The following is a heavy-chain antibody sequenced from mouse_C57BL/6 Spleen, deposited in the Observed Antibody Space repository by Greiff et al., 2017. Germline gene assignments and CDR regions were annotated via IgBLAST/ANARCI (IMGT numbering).Heavy chain of an antibody. CDR3: ARNYYSKSYYAMDY. CDR2: IYIGNGYT. V-gene: IGHV1-58*01. CDR1: GYTFTSYG. D-gene: IGHD2-5*01. J-gene: IGHJ4*01. Sequence: EVKLMESGAELVRPGSSVEMSCKTSGYTFTSYGINWVKQRPGQGLEWIGYIYIGNGYTEYNEKFKGKATLTSDTSSSTAYMQLSSLTSEDSAIYFCARNYYSKSYYAMDYWGQGTSVTVSS.